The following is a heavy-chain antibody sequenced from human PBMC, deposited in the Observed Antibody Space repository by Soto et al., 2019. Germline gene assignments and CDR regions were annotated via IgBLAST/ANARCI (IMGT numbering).Heavy chain of an antibody. V-gene: IGHV1-3*01. CDR3: ARVNVTLDL. J-gene: IGHJ4*02. CDR2: INAGNGNT. CDR1: GYTFTSYA. D-gene: IGHD2-21*02. Sequence: GASVKVSCKASGYTFTSYAMHWVRQAPGQRLEWMGWINAGNGNTKYSQKFQGRVTISRDTSKNRVSLELTSVTAADTAVYFCARVNVTLDLWGQGTLVTV.